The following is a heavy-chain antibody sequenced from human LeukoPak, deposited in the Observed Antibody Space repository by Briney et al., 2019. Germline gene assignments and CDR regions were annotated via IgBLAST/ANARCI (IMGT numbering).Heavy chain of an antibody. CDR1: GGTFSSYA. CDR2: INPNSGGT. V-gene: IGHV1-2*02. J-gene: IGHJ4*02. D-gene: IGHD5-12*01. Sequence: ASVKVSCKASGGTFSSYAISWVRQAPGQGLEWMGWINPNSGGTNYAQKFQGRVTMTRDTSISTAYMELSRLRSDDTAVYYCARDLGVATTSHFDYWGQGTLVTVSS. CDR3: ARDLGVATTSHFDY.